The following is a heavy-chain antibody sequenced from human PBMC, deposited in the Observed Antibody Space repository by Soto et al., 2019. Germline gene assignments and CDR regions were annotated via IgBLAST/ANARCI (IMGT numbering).Heavy chain of an antibody. Sequence: QVQLVESGGGVVQPGRSLRLSCAASGFTFSSYGMHWVRQAPGKGLEWVAVIWYDGSNKYYADSVKGRFTISRDNSKNPLYLQMNSLRAEDTAVYYCARAVVTARAGVYWYFDLWGRGTLVTVSS. CDR3: ARAVVTARAGVYWYFDL. CDR2: IWYDGSNK. J-gene: IGHJ2*01. V-gene: IGHV3-33*01. D-gene: IGHD2-21*02. CDR1: GFTFSSYG.